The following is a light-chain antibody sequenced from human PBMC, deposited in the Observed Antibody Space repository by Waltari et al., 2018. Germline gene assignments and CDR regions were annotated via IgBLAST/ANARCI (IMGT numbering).Light chain of an antibody. J-gene: IGLJ2*01. CDR1: AFAKHY. CDR3: QSADSSGTYIV. V-gene: IGLV3-25*03. Sequence: SYDLTQPPSVSVSPGQTARTTCSGEAFAKHYAYWYQQKAGQAPVLVIHKDSDRPSGIPERFSGSNSGTTVTLTISGVQAEDEADYYCQSADSSGTYIVFGGGTKLTVL. CDR2: KDS.